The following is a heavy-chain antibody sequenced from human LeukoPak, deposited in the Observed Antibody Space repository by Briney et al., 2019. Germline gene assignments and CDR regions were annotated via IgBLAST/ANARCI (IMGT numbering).Heavy chain of an antibody. CDR1: GGSISSYY. CDR2: IYTSGST. CDR3: ARVGSSRSAAGTTNWFDP. Sequence: PSETLSLTCTVSGGSISSYYWSWIRQPAGKGQEWIGRIYTSGSTNYNPSLKSRVTMSVDTSKNQFSLKLSSVTAADTAVYYCARVGSSRSAAGTTNWFDPWGQGTLVTVSS. D-gene: IGHD6-13*01. J-gene: IGHJ5*02. V-gene: IGHV4-4*07.